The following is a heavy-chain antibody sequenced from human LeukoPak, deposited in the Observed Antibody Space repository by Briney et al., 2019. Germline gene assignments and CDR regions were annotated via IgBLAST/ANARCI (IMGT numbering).Heavy chain of an antibody. Sequence: SETLSLTCTVSGGSISSSGYYWGWIRQPPGKGLEWIGNIYYDGSTYYNPSLKSRVIISVDPSKNQFSLKLSSVTAADTAVYYCARDGLEQLNFDYWGQGTLVTVSS. D-gene: IGHD6-6*01. CDR3: ARDGLEQLNFDY. CDR1: GGSISSSGYY. J-gene: IGHJ4*02. V-gene: IGHV4-39*07. CDR2: IYYDGST.